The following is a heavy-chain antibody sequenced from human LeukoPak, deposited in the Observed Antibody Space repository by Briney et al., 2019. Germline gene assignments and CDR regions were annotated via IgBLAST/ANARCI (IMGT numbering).Heavy chain of an antibody. D-gene: IGHD3-22*01. CDR2: IYYSGST. Sequence: PSETLSLTCTVSGGSISGYYWSWFRQPPGKGLEWIGYIYYSGSTNYNPSLKSRVTISVDTSKNQFSLKLSSVTAADTAVYYCARDPKDFYDTSNYLYFDYWGQGTLVTVSS. CDR1: GGSISGYY. CDR3: ARDPKDFYDTSNYLYFDY. J-gene: IGHJ4*02. V-gene: IGHV4-59*01.